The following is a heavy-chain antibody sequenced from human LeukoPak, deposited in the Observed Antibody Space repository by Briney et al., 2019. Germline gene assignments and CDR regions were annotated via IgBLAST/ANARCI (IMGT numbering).Heavy chain of an antibody. CDR2: ASGDGIHK. D-gene: IGHD6-13*01. CDR1: GFSFTAYT. CDR3: ARAVSSSWYAAY. J-gene: IGHJ4*01. Sequence: GGSLRLSCATSGFSFTAYTIHWVRQAPGEGPEWVALASGDGIHKQYAASVQGRFTISRDNSEITVYLEMDSLKDGDTGIYYCARAVSSSWYAAYWGHGTRVTVSS. V-gene: IGHV3-30*04.